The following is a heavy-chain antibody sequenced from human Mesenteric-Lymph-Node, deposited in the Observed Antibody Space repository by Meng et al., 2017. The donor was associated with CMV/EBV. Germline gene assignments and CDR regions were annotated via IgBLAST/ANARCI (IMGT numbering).Heavy chain of an antibody. CDR1: AFRFRDFG. V-gene: IGHV3-33*01. CDR3: ARHAHFDLQPT. Sequence: GGSLRPSCAESAFRFRDFGIHWVRQAPGKGLEWVAVIWYDGSNKYYTDSVKGRFTISRDNAKNSLYLQMSSLRAEDTAVYYCARHAHFDLQPTWGQGTLVTVSS. CDR2: IWYDGSNK. J-gene: IGHJ5*02. D-gene: IGHD3-9*01.